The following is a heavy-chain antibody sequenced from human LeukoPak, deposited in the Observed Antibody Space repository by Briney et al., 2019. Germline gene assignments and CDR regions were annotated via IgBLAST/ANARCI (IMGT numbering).Heavy chain of an antibody. CDR2: ISYDGSNK. Sequence: GRSLRLSCAASGFTFSSYAMHWVRQAPGKGLEWVAVISYDGSNKYYADSVKGRFTISRDNSKNTLYLQMNSLRAEDTAVYYCARGDYGDYSTMYYFDYWGQGTLVTVSS. D-gene: IGHD4-17*01. CDR3: ARGDYGDYSTMYYFDY. CDR1: GFTFSSYA. J-gene: IGHJ4*02. V-gene: IGHV3-30*04.